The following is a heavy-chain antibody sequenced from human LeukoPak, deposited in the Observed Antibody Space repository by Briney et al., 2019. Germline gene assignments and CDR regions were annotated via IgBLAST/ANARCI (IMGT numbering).Heavy chain of an antibody. CDR1: GFTSASYS. J-gene: IGHJ6*02. Sequence: SGGSLRLSCAVSGFTSASYSMNLVRQAPGKGLEWVSCITSSSSYIYYADSVKGRFTISRDNAKNSLYLQMNSLRAEDTAVYYCARALLGPIEAYYYGMDVWGQETTVTVSS. D-gene: IGHD1-26*01. V-gene: IGHV3-21*01. CDR2: ITSSSSYI. CDR3: ARALLGPIEAYYYGMDV.